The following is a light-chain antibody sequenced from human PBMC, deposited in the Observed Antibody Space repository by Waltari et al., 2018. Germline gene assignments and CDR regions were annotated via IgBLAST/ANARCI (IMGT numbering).Light chain of an antibody. Sequence: QSALTQPASVSGSPGQSITISCTGTSSDVGGYNYVSWYQQPPGKAPKLLIFDFTQRPSVVPHLFSCSKSRNTASLTISGLQAEDEADYYSASYPSTSIHVLFGGGTKLTVL. CDR2: DFT. CDR3: ASYPSTSIHVL. CDR1: SSDVGGYNY. V-gene: IGLV2-14*01. J-gene: IGLJ2*01.